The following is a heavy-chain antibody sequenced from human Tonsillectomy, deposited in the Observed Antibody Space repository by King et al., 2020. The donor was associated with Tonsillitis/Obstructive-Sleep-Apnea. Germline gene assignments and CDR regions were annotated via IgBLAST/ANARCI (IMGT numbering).Heavy chain of an antibody. D-gene: IGHD3-22*01. CDR2: INPSGGST. V-gene: IGHV1-46*01. Sequence: QLVQSGAEVKKPGASVKVSCKASGYTFTSYYMHWVRQAPGQGLEWMGIINPSGGSTSYAQKFQGRVTMTRDTSTSTVYMELSSLRSEDTAVYYCARGEITMIVVVAPTALDYWGQGTLVTVSS. J-gene: IGHJ4*02. CDR3: ARGEITMIVVVAPTALDY. CDR1: GYTFTSYY.